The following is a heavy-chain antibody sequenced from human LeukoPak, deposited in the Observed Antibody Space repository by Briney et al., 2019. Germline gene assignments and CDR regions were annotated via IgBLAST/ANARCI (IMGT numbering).Heavy chain of an antibody. D-gene: IGHD5-18*01. V-gene: IGHV4-59*01. CDR1: GGSISSYY. CDR3: ARDKQPGDY. J-gene: IGHJ4*02. Sequence: SETLSLTCTVSGGSISSYYWSWIRQPPGQGLEWIGYIYYSGSTTYNPSLKSRVTISVDTSKNQFSLKLSSVTAADTAVYYCARDKQPGDYWGQGTLVTVSS. CDR2: IYYSGST.